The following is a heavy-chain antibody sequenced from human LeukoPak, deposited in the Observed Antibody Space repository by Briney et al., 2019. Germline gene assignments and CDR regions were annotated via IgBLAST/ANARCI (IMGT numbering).Heavy chain of an antibody. CDR2: IFTSGST. Sequence: SETLSLTCTVSGGSISSYYWNWIRQPAGKGLEWIVRIFTSGSTNYNPSLKSRVTMSVDTSKNQFSLKLSSVTAADTAVYYCARGSNYVGFDYWGQGTLVTVSS. CDR1: GGSISSYY. D-gene: IGHD4-11*01. CDR3: ARGSNYVGFDY. V-gene: IGHV4-4*07. J-gene: IGHJ4*02.